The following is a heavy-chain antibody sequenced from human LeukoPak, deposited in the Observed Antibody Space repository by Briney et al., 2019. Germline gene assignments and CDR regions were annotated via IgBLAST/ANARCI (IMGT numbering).Heavy chain of an antibody. V-gene: IGHV4-39*01. D-gene: IGHD5-24*01. CDR2: IYYSGST. Sequence: PSETLSLTCTVSGGSISSSSYYWGWIRQPPGKGLEWTATIYYSGSTYYNPSLKSRVTISADTSKNQFSLKLSSVTAADTAVYYCARRRGRDRHSGYYFDYWGQGTLVTVSS. CDR3: ARRRGRDRHSGYYFDY. CDR1: GGSISSSSYY. J-gene: IGHJ4*02.